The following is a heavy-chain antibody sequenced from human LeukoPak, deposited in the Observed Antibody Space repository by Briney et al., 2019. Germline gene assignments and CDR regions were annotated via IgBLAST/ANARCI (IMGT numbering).Heavy chain of an antibody. CDR1: GFTFSSYD. J-gene: IGHJ4*02. CDR2: IWYDGSNK. Sequence: PGRSLRLSCAVSGFTFSSYDMHWVRQAPGKGLEWGAVIWYDGSNKYYADSVKGRFTISRDNSKNTLYLQMNSLRAENTPVFYCARMSSSGWFYFDFWGQGTLVTVSS. CDR3: ARMSSSGWFYFDF. D-gene: IGHD6-19*01. V-gene: IGHV3-33*01.